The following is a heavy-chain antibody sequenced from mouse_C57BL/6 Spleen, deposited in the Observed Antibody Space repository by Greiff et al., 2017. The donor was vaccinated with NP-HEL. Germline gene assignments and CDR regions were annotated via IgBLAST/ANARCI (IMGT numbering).Heavy chain of an antibody. D-gene: IGHD2-1*01. CDR3: AHLPDY. Sequence: QVQLQQPGAELVKPGASVKLSCKASGYTFTSYWMQWVKQRPGQGLEWIGEIDPSDSYTNYNQKFKGKATLTVDTSSSTAYMQLSSLTSEDSAVYYCAHLPDYWGQGTTLTVSS. CDR1: GYTFTSYW. CDR2: IDPSDSYT. J-gene: IGHJ2*01. V-gene: IGHV1-50*01.